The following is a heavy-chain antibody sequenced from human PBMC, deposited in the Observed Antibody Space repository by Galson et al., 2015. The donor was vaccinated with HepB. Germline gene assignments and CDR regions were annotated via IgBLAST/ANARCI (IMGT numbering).Heavy chain of an antibody. CDR1: GFTFSSYR. J-gene: IGHJ4*02. D-gene: IGHD3-3*01. V-gene: IGHV3-48*02. Sequence: SLRLSCAASGFTFSSYRMSWVRQAPGKGLEWFADISSSGESINYADSVKGRFTISRDNAKNLVWLQLNSLRDEDTAVYYCAREYWAGGYYEGYWGQGTLVTVSS. CDR3: AREYWAGGYYEGY. CDR2: ISSSGESI.